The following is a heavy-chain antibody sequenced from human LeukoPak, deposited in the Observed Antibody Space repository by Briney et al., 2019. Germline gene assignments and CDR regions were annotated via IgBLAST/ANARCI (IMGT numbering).Heavy chain of an antibody. CDR3: ATPYSSGWPRGYYYYYGMDV. CDR1: GYTLTELS. Sequence: ASMKVSCKVSGYTLTELSMHWVRQTPGKGLEWMGGFDPEDGETTYAQKFQGRVTMTEDTSTDTAYMELSSLRSEDTAVYYCATPYSSGWPRGYYYYYGMDVWGQGTTVTVSS. CDR2: FDPEDGET. V-gene: IGHV1-24*01. D-gene: IGHD6-19*01. J-gene: IGHJ6*02.